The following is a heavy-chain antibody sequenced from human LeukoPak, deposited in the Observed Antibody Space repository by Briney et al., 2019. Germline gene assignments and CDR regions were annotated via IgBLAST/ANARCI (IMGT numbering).Heavy chain of an antibody. V-gene: IGHV4-34*01. CDR2: INHSGST. D-gene: IGHD3-22*01. CDR3: ARGGFDDSSGYSFDY. J-gene: IGHJ4*02. CDR1: GASMTNYY. Sequence: SETLSLTCTVSGASMTNYYWSWIRQPPGKGLEWIGEINHSGSTNYNPSLKSRVTISVDTSKNQFSLKLSSVTAADTAVYYCARGGFDDSSGYSFDYWGQGTLVTVSS.